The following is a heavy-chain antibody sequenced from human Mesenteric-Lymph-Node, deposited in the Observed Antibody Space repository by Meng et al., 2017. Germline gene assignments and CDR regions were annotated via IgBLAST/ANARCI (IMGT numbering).Heavy chain of an antibody. Sequence: SVKVSCKASGGTFSSYTISWVRQAPGQGLEWMGRIIPILGIANYAQKFQGRVTITADKSTSTAYMELSSLRSEDTAVYYCARSGTSGWGKDYWGQGTLVTVSS. J-gene: IGHJ4*02. V-gene: IGHV1-69*02. CDR2: IIPILGIA. D-gene: IGHD6-19*01. CDR1: GGTFSSYT. CDR3: ARSGTSGWGKDY.